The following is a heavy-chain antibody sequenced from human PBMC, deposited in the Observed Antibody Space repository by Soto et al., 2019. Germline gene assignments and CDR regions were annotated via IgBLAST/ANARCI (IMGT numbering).Heavy chain of an antibody. CDR1: GGSFSGYY. CDR3: ARGRTGIVVVPAAIRSVSWFDP. CDR2: INHSGST. J-gene: IGHJ5*02. Sequence: QVQLQQWGAGLLKPSETLSLTCAVYGGSFSGYYWSWIRQPPGKGLEWIGEINHSGSTNYNPSLKSRVTISVDTSTNQFSLKLSSVTAADTAVYYCARGRTGIVVVPAAIRSVSWFDPWGQGTLVTVSS. V-gene: IGHV4-34*01. D-gene: IGHD2-2*01.